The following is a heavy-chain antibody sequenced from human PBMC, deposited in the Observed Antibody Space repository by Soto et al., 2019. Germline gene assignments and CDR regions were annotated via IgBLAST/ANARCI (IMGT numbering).Heavy chain of an antibody. CDR3: ASDYGDFSLSGYIDV. CDR2: IYHSGST. Sequence: SETLSLTCAVSSGSISSSNWWSWVRQPPGKGLEWIGEIYHSGSTNYNPSLKSRVTISVDKSKNQFSLKLSSVTAADTAVYYCASDYGDFSLSGYIDVWGKGTTVTVSS. V-gene: IGHV4-4*02. D-gene: IGHD4-17*01. CDR1: SGSISSSNW. J-gene: IGHJ6*03.